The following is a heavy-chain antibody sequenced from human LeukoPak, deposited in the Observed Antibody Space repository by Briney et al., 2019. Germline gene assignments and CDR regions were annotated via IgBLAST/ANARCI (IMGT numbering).Heavy chain of an antibody. D-gene: IGHD3-3*01. V-gene: IGHV1-2*02. Sequence: GASVKVSCKASGYTFTGYYMHWVRQAPGQGLEWMGWINPNSGGTNYAQKFQGRVTMTRDTSISTAYMELSRLRSDDTAVYYCARDRRFLEWLLALDYWGQGTLVTVSS. J-gene: IGHJ4*02. CDR2: INPNSGGT. CDR1: GYTFTGYY. CDR3: ARDRRFLEWLLALDY.